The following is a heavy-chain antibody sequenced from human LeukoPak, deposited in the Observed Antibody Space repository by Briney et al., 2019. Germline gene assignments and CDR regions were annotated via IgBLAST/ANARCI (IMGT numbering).Heavy chain of an antibody. CDR1: GGSFSGYY. CDR2: INHSGST. D-gene: IGHD5-18*01. CDR3: ASQRKGGYSYGPDC. V-gene: IGHV4-34*01. Sequence: SETLSLTCAVYGGSFSGYYWSWIRQPPGKGLEWIGEINHSGSTNYNPSLKSRVTISVDTSKNQFSLKLSSVTAADTAVYYCASQRKGGYSYGPDCWGQGTLVTVSS. J-gene: IGHJ4*02.